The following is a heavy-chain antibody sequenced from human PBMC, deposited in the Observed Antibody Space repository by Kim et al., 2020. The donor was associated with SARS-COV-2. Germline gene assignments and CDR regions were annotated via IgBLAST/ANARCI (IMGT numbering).Heavy chain of an antibody. CDR3: ARSKVGFSSGWTLDY. J-gene: IGHJ4*02. Sequence: GGSLRLSCAASGFTFSSYSMSWVRQAPGKGLEWVSSISSSSSYIYYADSVKGRFTISRDNAKNSLYLQMNSLRAEDTAVYYCARSKVGFSSGWTLDYWGQGTLVTVSS. V-gene: IGHV3-21*01. CDR2: ISSSSSYI. D-gene: IGHD6-19*01. CDR1: GFTFSSYS.